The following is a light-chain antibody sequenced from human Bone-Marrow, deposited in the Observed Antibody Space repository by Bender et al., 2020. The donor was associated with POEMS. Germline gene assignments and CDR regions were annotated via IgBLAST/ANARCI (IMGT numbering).Light chain of an antibody. CDR3: CSYAGTYPVI. V-gene: IGLV1-44*01. CDR1: SSNIGTNP. J-gene: IGLJ2*01. Sequence: QSVLTQPPSASGTPGQRVTISCSGSSSNIGTNPVNWYQQLPGTAPKLLIYINNQRPSGVPDRFSGSKSGNTASLTISGLQAEDEADYYCCSYAGTYPVIFGGGTKVTVL. CDR2: INN.